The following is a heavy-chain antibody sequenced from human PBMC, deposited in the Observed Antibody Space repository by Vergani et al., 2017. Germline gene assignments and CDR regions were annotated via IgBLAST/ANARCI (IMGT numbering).Heavy chain of an antibody. D-gene: IGHD6-19*01. CDR3: AHRREGWNYSDY. CDR1: GFSLSTSGVG. J-gene: IGHJ4*02. Sequence: QITLKESGPTLVKPTQTLTLTCTFSGFSLSTSGVGVGWIRQPPGKALEWLALIYWNDGKRYSPSLKSRLTITKDTSKNQVVLTMTNMDPVDTATYYCAHRREGWNYSDYWGQGTLVTVSS. V-gene: IGHV2-5*01. CDR2: IYWNDGK.